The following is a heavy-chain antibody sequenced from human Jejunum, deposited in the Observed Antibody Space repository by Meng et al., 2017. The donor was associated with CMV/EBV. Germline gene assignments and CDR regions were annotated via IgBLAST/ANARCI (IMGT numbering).Heavy chain of an antibody. CDR2: IYSSTTTT. J-gene: IGHJ2*01. Sequence: GFTFRSYGMSWVRQAPGKGLEWVSVIYSSTTTTNYGDSVKGRFTISRDNSKNTLYLEMNSLRAEDTALYYCARLNGGNGWYLDLWGRGTLVTVSS. V-gene: IGHV3-23*03. CDR1: GFTFRSYG. CDR3: ARLNGGNGWYLDL. D-gene: IGHD2-15*01.